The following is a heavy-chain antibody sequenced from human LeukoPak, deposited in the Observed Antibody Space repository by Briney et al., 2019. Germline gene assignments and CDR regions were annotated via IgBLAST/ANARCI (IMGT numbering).Heavy chain of an antibody. J-gene: IGHJ6*03. V-gene: IGHV3-21*01. CDR2: ITTGNSFL. D-gene: IGHD5-12*01. CDR3: ARGAATRKSGFYYYYMDV. CDR1: GFTFSSYN. Sequence: GGSLRLSCAASGFTFSSYNVNWVHQAPGKGLEWVSSITTGNSFLYFADSVKGRFTISRDHANNSLYLQMNSLRADDTAVYYCARGAATRKSGFYYYYMDVWGKGTTVTVSS.